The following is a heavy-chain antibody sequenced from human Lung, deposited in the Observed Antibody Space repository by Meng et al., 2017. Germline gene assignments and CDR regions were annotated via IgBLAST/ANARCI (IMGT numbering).Heavy chain of an antibody. Sequence: HVQRQQWGAGLLKPSETLPLTCVVSGGSFSDYCWSWIRQPPGKGLEWIGEINNSGSTNYNPSLESRATISVDASQNNPSLKLSSVTAADSAVYYCARGPTTMAHDFDYWGQGTLVTVSS. CDR1: GGSFSDYC. CDR3: ARGPTTMAHDFDY. CDR2: INNSGST. D-gene: IGHD4-11*01. V-gene: IGHV4-34*01. J-gene: IGHJ4*02.